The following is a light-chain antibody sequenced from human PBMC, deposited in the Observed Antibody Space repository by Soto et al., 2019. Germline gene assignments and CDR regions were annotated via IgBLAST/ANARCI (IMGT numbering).Light chain of an antibody. CDR1: QSVSSSS. Sequence: EIVLTQSPGTLSLSPGERATLSCRASQSVSSSSLAWYQQKRGQAPRLLIHDASSRATGIPARFSGSGSGTDFTLTISSLEPEDFAVYYCQHRSSWPLTFGGGTKVDIK. CDR3: QHRSSWPLT. CDR2: DAS. V-gene: IGKV3D-20*02. J-gene: IGKJ4*01.